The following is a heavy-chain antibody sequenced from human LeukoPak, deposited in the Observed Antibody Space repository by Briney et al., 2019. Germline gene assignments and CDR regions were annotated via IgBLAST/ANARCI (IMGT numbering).Heavy chain of an antibody. CDR3: ARTPQAYGDYDY. CDR2: IYPGDSDT. V-gene: IGHV5-51*01. J-gene: IGHJ4*02. D-gene: IGHD4-17*01. Sequence: GSLKISCKGSGYSFTSYWIGWVRQMPGKGLEWMGIIYPGDSDTRYSPSFQGQVTISADKSISTAYLQWSSLKASDTATYYCARTPQAYGDYDYWGQGTLVTVSS. CDR1: GYSFTSYW.